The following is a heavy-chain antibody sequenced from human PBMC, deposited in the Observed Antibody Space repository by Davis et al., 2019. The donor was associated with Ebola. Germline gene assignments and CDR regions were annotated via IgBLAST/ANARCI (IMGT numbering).Heavy chain of an antibody. CDR3: AREFMYSSSWYGSYGMDV. CDR1: GYTFTGYY. V-gene: IGHV1-2*04. D-gene: IGHD6-13*01. CDR2: INPNSGGT. Sequence: ASVKVSCKASGYTFTGYYMHWVRQAPGQGLEWMGWINPNSGGTNYAQKFQGWVTMTRDTSISTAYMELSRLRSDDTAVYYCAREFMYSSSWYGSYGMDVWGQGTTVTVSS. J-gene: IGHJ6*02.